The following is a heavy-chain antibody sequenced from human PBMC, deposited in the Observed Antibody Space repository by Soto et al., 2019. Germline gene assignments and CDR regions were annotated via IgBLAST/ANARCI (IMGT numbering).Heavy chain of an antibody. V-gene: IGHV4-34*01. CDR3: ARLVRSLHFDY. CDR1: GGSFSGYY. J-gene: IGHJ4*02. CDR2: INHSGST. Sequence: SETLSLTCAVYGGSFSGYYWSWIRQPPGKGLEWIGEINHSGSTNYNPSLKSRVTISVDTSKNQFSLKLSSVTAADTAVYYCARLVRSLHFDYWGQGTPVTSPQ. D-gene: IGHD2-8*02.